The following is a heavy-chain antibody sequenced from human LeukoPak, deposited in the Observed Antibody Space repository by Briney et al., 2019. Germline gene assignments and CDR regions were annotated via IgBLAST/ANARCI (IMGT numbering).Heavy chain of an antibody. CDR2: INHSGST. CDR3: AYYDFWSGYYPY. V-gene: IGHV4-34*01. D-gene: IGHD3-3*01. J-gene: IGHJ4*02. CDR1: GGSFSGYY. Sequence: SETLSLTCAVYGGSFSGYYWSWIRQPPGKGLEWIGEINHSGSTNYNPSLKSRVTISVDTSKNQFSLKLSSVTAADTAVYYCAYYDFWSGYYPYWGQGTLVTVSS.